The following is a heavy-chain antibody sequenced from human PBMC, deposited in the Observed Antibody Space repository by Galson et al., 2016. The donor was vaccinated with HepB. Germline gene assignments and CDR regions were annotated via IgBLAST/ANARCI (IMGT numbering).Heavy chain of an antibody. J-gene: IGHJ4*02. CDR2: IAPDTTYI. CDR1: GFTLSDSF. Sequence: SLRLSCAASGFTLSDSFMSWIRQAPGKGLEWVSYIAPDTTYIKYADSVKGRFSISRDNSENTLYLQMNSLSAEDTAVYYCVKDLDHGDFTGLFDSWGQGTLVTVSS. V-gene: IGHV3-11*06. D-gene: IGHD4-17*01. CDR3: VKDLDHGDFTGLFDS.